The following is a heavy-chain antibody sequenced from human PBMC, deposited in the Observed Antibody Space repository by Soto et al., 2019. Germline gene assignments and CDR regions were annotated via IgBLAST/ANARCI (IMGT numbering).Heavy chain of an antibody. CDR1: GFTFSSYA. Sequence: QVQLVESGGGVVQPGRSLRLSCAASGFTFSSYAMHWVRQAPGKGLEWVAVISYDGSNKYYADSVKGRFTISRDNSKNTLYLQMNSLRAEDTAVYYCAREGAYCSGGSCYSSAYDYWGQGTLVTVSS. V-gene: IGHV3-30-3*01. J-gene: IGHJ4*02. CDR3: AREGAYCSGGSCYSSAYDY. D-gene: IGHD2-15*01. CDR2: ISYDGSNK.